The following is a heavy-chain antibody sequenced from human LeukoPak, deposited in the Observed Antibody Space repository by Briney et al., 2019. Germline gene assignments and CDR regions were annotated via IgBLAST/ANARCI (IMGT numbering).Heavy chain of an antibody. CDR2: IYYSGST. V-gene: IGHV4-59*08. J-gene: IGHJ3*02. CDR1: GGSISSYY. CDR3: ARHERDASLDHALDI. D-gene: IGHD5-24*01. Sequence: SQTLSLTCTVSGGSISSYYWSWIRQPPGKGLEWSGYIYYSGSTSYNPSLKSRVTILVDTSKNQFSLKLSSVTAADTAVYYCARHERDASLDHALDIWGQGTMVTVSS.